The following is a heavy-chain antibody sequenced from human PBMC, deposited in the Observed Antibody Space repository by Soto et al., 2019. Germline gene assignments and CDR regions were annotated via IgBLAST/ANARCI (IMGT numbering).Heavy chain of an antibody. CDR3: ARGSKVSVKEYGSGSPGKNWFDP. Sequence: SETLSLTCAVYGGSFSGYYWSWIRQPPGKGLEWIGEINHSGSTNYNPSLKSRVTISVDTSKNQFSLKLSSVTAADTAVYYCARGSKVSVKEYGSGSPGKNWFDPWGQGTLVTVSS. J-gene: IGHJ5*02. CDR1: GGSFSGYY. D-gene: IGHD3-10*01. V-gene: IGHV4-34*01. CDR2: INHSGST.